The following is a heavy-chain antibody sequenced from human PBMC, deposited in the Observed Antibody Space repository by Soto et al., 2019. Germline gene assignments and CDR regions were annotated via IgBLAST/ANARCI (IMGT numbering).Heavy chain of an antibody. J-gene: IGHJ2*01. CDR1: GFTFSSYT. CDR3: ARAPGNYYGSGSPYWYFDL. CDR2: ISTSSSTI. V-gene: IGHV3-48*01. Sequence: EVQLVESGGVLVQPGGSLRLSCAASGFTFSSYTMNWVRQAPGEGLKWVSYISTSSSTIYYTDSVKGRFTISRDDXXXXXXXXXXXXXXXXXXXXXCARAPGNYYGSGSPYWYFDLWGRGTLVTVSS. D-gene: IGHD3-10*01.